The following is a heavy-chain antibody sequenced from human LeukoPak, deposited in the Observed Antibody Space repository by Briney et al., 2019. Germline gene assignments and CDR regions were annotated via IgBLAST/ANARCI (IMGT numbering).Heavy chain of an antibody. CDR1: EYTFTGYY. CDR3: ARGGRYYDSRGYYYP. Sequence: ASVKVSCKASEYTFTGYYMHWVRQAPGQGLEWMGWINPNSGGTNYAQKFQGRVTMTRDTSISTAYMELSRLKSDDTAVYYCARGGRYYDSRGYYYPWGQGTLVTVSS. J-gene: IGHJ5*02. V-gene: IGHV1-2*02. D-gene: IGHD3-22*01. CDR2: INPNSGGT.